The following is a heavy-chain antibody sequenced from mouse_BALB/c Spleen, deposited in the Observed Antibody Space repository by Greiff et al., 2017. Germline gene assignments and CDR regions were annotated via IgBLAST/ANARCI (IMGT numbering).Heavy chain of an antibody. V-gene: IGHV5-6-3*01. Sequence: EVQVVESGGGLVQPGGSLKLSCAASGFTFSSYGMSWVRQTPDKRLELVATINSNGGSTYYPDSVKGRFTISRDNAKNTLYLQMSSLKSEDTAMYYCARDYYGYGGYWGQGTTLTVSS. CDR1: GFTFSSYG. D-gene: IGHD2-2*01. J-gene: IGHJ2*01. CDR2: INSNGGST. CDR3: ARDYYGYGGY.